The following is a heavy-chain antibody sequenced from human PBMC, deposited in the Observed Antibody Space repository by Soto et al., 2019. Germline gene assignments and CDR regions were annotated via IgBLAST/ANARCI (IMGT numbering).Heavy chain of an antibody. CDR2: INHSGST. Sequence: SETLSLTCAVYGGSFSVYYWSWIRHPPGKGLEWIGEINHSGSTNYNPSLKSRVTISVDTSKNQFSLKLSSVTAADTAVYYCARVWGSYRYYYYYGMDVWGQGTTVTVSS. CDR1: GGSFSVYY. V-gene: IGHV4-34*01. CDR3: ARVWGSYRYYYYYGMDV. J-gene: IGHJ6*02. D-gene: IGHD3-16*02.